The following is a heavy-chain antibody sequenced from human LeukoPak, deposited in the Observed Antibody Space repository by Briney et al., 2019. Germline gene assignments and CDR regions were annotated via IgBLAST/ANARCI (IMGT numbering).Heavy chain of an antibody. CDR3: ARVAPYSSGPLLDY. CDR2: ISYDGSNK. V-gene: IGHV3-30-3*01. CDR1: GFTFSSYA. Sequence: GGSLRLSCAASGFTFSSYAMHWVRQAPGKGLEWVAVISYDGSNKYYADSVKGRFTISRDNSKNTLYLQMNSLRAEDTAVYYCARVAPYSSGPLLDYWGQGTLVTVSS. D-gene: IGHD6-19*01. J-gene: IGHJ4*02.